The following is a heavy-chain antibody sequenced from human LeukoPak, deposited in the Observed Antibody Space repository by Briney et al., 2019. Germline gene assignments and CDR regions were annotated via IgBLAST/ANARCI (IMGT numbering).Heavy chain of an antibody. Sequence: GASVKVSCKVSGYIFSDLSMHWVRQAPGKGLEWMGGFDPEDGETIYAQKFQGRVTMTRDMSTSTVYMELSSLRSEDTAVYYCARAGYYYDSSGPEKFDYWGQGTLVTVSS. CDR1: GYIFSDLS. CDR3: ARAGYYYDSSGPEKFDY. CDR2: FDPEDGET. J-gene: IGHJ4*02. D-gene: IGHD3-22*01. V-gene: IGHV1-24*01.